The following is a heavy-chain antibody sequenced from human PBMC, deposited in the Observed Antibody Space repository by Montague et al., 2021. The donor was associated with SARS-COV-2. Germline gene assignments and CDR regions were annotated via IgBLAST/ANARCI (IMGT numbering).Heavy chain of an antibody. Sequence: SLRLSCAASGFTFSSFAMHWVRQAPGKGLEWVALISYDGNDKYYADSVKGRFTISRDNPKNTLYLQMNSLRAEDTAVYYCAKEGLSGSYYGFLDYWGQGTLVTVSS. CDR3: AKEGLSGSYYGFLDY. V-gene: IGHV3-30*04. CDR2: ISYDGNDK. J-gene: IGHJ4*02. D-gene: IGHD3-10*01. CDR1: GFTFSSFA.